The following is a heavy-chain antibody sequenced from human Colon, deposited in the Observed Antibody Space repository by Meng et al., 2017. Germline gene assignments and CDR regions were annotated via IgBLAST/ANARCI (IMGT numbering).Heavy chain of an antibody. CDR2: ISYDGTYK. D-gene: IGHD6-13*01. Sequence: GGSLRLSCAASGFPFSTYTIHWVRQAPGKGPEWVAVISYDGTYKYSADSVRGRFPISRDNSKNTLFLQMNSLRPEDTAVYYCARANSSTWHYFDYWGQGTLVTVSS. V-gene: IGHV3-30*04. J-gene: IGHJ4*02. CDR1: GFPFSTYT. CDR3: ARANSSTWHYFDY.